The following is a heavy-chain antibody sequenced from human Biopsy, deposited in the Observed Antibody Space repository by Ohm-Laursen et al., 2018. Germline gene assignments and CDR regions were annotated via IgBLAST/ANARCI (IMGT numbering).Heavy chain of an antibody. D-gene: IGHD3-16*01. CDR1: GDSISRSDYY. CDR3: VRHALRLGPKKNWFDT. J-gene: IGHJ5*02. CDR2: MHNSGST. V-gene: IGHV4-39*01. Sequence: GTLSLTCTVAGDSISRSDYYWTWIRQHPGKGLEWIGSMHNSGSTYYNPSLKSRVTISIDASKNQFSLKLTSVTAADTTVYYCVRHALRLGPKKNWFDTWGQGTLVTVSS.